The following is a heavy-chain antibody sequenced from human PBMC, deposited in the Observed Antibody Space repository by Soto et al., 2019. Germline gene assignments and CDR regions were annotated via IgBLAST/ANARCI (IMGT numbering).Heavy chain of an antibody. CDR3: AHSPETYYDGSGSYRARCLCGYTWFAP. D-gene: IGHD3-10*01. V-gene: IGHV2-5*02. Sequence: QITLKESGPTLVKPTQTLTLTCTFSGFSLSTSGVGVGWIRQPPGKALEWLALIYWDDDKRYSPSLKSRLTITKETTQNQVVLTMSNMDPVDRATYYCAHSPETYYDGSGSYRARCLCGYTWFAPSGQGTMVTVSS. CDR1: GFSLSTSGVG. J-gene: IGHJ5*02. CDR2: IYWDDDK.